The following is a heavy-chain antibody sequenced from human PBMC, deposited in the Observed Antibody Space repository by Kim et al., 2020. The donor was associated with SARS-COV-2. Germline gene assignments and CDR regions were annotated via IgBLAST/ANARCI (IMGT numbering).Heavy chain of an antibody. CDR2: TYYRSKWYN. CDR1: GDSVSSNGAT. D-gene: IGHD1-26*01. Sequence: SQTLSLTCAISGDSVSSNGATWNWIRQSPSRGLEWLGRTYYRSKWYNDYAVSVKSRITINPDTSKNQFSLQLNSVTPEDTAVYYCASQHTSGGYYRGFGPLFDFWGQGTLVTVSS. CDR3: ASQHTSGGYYRGFGPLFDF. J-gene: IGHJ4*02. V-gene: IGHV6-1*01.